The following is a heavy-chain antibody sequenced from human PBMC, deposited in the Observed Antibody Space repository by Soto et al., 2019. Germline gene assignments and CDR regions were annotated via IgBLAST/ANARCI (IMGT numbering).Heavy chain of an antibody. CDR2: INHTGST. CDR3: ARDKITGLFDY. CDR1: GGSFSGYS. J-gene: IGHJ4*02. V-gene: IGHV4-34*01. D-gene: IGHD2-8*02. Sequence: QVQLQQWGAGLLKPSETLSLTCAVYGGSFSGYSWTWIRQPPGTGLEWIGEINHTGSTNYNPSLKSRATISVDTSKNQFSRKLTSVTAADTAVYYCARDKITGLFDYWGQGTLVTVSS.